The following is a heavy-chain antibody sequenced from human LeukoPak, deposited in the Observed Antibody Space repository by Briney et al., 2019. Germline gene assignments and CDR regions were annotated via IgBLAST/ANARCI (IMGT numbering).Heavy chain of an antibody. J-gene: IGHJ1*01. CDR2: IIPIFGTA. CDR1: GYTFTGYY. Sequence: GASVKVSCKASGYTFTGYYIHWVRQAPGQGLEWMGGIIPIFGTANYAQKFQGRVTITADESTSTAYMELSSLRSEDTAVYYCARSARIGSEYFQHWGQGTLVTVSS. CDR3: ARSARIGSEYFQH. V-gene: IGHV1-69*13.